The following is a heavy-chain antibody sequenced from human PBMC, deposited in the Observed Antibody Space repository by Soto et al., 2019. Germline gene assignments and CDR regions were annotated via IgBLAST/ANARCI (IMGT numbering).Heavy chain of an antibody. CDR1: GFNFKTYS. Sequence: EVQLVESGGGLVQPGGSLRLSCAASGFNFKTYSMNWVRQAPGKGLEWVSYISETSIAIYYRDSVKGRFTISRDNARNTLYLQMNSLRDEDTAVYYCATLQLGREEIFDSWGQETLVTVSS. CDR3: ATLQLGREEIFDS. V-gene: IGHV3-48*02. J-gene: IGHJ4*02. D-gene: IGHD1-1*01. CDR2: ISETSIAI.